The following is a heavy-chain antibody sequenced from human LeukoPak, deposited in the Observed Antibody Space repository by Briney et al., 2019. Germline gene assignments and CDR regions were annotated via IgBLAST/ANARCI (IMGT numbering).Heavy chain of an antibody. CDR2: IYYSGST. CDR3: ARDRIGDYGDSAFDY. Sequence: PSQTLSLTCTVSGGSISSGGYYWSWIRQHPGKGLEWIGYIYYSGSTYYNPSLKSRVTISVDRSKNQFSLKLSSVTAADTAVYYCARDRIGDYGDSAFDYWGQGTLVTVSS. J-gene: IGHJ4*02. CDR1: GGSISSGGYY. D-gene: IGHD4-17*01. V-gene: IGHV4-31*03.